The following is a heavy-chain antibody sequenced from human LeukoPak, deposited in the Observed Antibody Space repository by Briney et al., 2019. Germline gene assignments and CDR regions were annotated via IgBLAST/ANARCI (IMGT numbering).Heavy chain of an antibody. CDR3: VRGDRYFFDF. J-gene: IGHJ4*02. CDR1: GFTFSSYE. V-gene: IGHV3-48*03. CDR2: IGNTGRTI. Sequence: GGSLRLSCAASGFTFSSYEMNWVRQAPGRGLEWVSYIGNTGRTIYYTDSVKGRFTISRDNAKNSLYIQMNSLRAEDTAIYYCVRGDRYFFDFWGQGTLVTVSS.